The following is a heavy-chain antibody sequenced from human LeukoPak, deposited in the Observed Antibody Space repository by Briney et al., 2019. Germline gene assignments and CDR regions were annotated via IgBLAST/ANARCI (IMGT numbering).Heavy chain of an antibody. D-gene: IGHD2-15*01. Sequence: PGGSLRLSCEASGFTFIDNWMHWVRQAPGKGLVWVSRINIDGSSTTYADSVKGRFTISIDNAKNTLYLQMNSLRAEDTAVYYCSRARHQQWVILRKWYFDLWGRGTLVTVSS. V-gene: IGHV3-74*01. CDR2: INIDGSST. J-gene: IGHJ2*01. CDR3: SRARHQQWVILRKWYFDL. CDR1: GFTFIDNW.